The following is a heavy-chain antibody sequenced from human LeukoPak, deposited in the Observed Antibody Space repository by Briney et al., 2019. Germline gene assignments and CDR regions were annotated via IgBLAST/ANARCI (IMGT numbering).Heavy chain of an antibody. CDR3: ARLSIAAVSVDYYCGTDV. CDR1: GYRFTSSW. CDR2: IYPGDSDT. Sequence: GASLKTPCRGSGYRFTSSWIGWGRKLPGKGLGGWGIIYPGDSDTKYSPSYQGQVATAADKSISTADLQWSSLKASDTAMYYCARLSIAAVSVDYYCGTDVWGQGTTVTVSS. V-gene: IGHV5-51*01. D-gene: IGHD6-6*01. J-gene: IGHJ6*02.